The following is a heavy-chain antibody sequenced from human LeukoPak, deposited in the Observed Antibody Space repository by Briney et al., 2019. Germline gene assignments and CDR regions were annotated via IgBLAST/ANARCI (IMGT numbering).Heavy chain of an antibody. CDR1: GLTFSSFG. Sequence: GGSLRLSCAASGLTFSSFGMHWVRQAPGKGLEWVAFISYDGSIKYYADSVKGRFTISRDNAKNSLYLQMNSLSAEDTAVYYCARSYYYDSSGYYHPPYYFDYWGQGTLVTVSS. CDR2: ISYDGSIK. V-gene: IGHV3-30*12. CDR3: ARSYYYDSSGYYHPPYYFDY. D-gene: IGHD3-22*01. J-gene: IGHJ4*02.